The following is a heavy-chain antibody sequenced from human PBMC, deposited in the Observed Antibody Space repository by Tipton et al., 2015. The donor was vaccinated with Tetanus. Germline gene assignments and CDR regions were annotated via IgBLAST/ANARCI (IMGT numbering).Heavy chain of an antibody. CDR2: IASDGSNK. J-gene: IGHJ4*02. CDR3: AKETAGLWFGDY. V-gene: IGHV3-30*18. D-gene: IGHD3-10*01. CDR1: GFTFSSYG. Sequence: SLRLSCVPSGFTFSSYGMHWVRQAPGKGLEWVAVIASDGSNKYYADSVKGRFTISRDNSQNTLFLEIDNPRAEDTAVYYCAKETAGLWFGDYWGQGTLVTVSS.